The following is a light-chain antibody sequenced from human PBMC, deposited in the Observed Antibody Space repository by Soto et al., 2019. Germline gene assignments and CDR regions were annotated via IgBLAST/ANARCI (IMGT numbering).Light chain of an antibody. V-gene: IGKV3-20*01. CDR2: AAS. CDR3: QQYGSSPWT. J-gene: IGKJ1*01. CDR1: QSVSSSY. Sequence: EIVLTQSPGTLSLSPGERATLSCMGSQSVSSSYLVWHQQKPGQAPRLLIYAASRRATGIPDRFSGSGSGTDFTLTISRLEPEDFAVYYCQQYGSSPWTFGQGTKVDIK.